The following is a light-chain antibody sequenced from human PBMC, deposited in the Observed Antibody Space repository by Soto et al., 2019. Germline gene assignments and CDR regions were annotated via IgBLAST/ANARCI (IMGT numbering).Light chain of an antibody. CDR1: SSNIGSNT. V-gene: IGLV1-44*01. CDR3: AAWDDSLNGYYV. Sequence: QSVLTLPPSASGTPGQRVSISCSGSSSNIGSNTVNWYQQLPGTAPKLVIYSNNQRPSGVPDRFSGSKSGTSASLAISGLQSEDEADYYCAAWDDSLNGYYVFGTGTKLTVL. CDR2: SNN. J-gene: IGLJ1*01.